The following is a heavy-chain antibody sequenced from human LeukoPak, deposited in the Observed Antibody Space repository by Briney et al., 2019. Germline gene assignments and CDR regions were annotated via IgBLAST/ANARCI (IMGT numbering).Heavy chain of an antibody. Sequence: PSETLSLTCAVYGGSFSGYYWNWIRQPPGKGLEWIGEINHSGSTNYNPSLNSRVTISVDTSKNQFSLKLSSVTAADTAVYYCARSRYILVGATRVSPNWFDPWGQGTQVAVSS. V-gene: IGHV4-34*01. CDR3: ARSRYILVGATRVSPNWFDP. D-gene: IGHD1-26*01. J-gene: IGHJ5*02. CDR2: INHSGST. CDR1: GGSFSGYY.